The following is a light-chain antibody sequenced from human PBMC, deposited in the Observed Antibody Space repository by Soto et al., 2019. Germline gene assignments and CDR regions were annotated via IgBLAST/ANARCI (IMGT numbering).Light chain of an antibody. J-gene: IGKJ4*01. CDR2: KAS. CDR1: QSLNNW. CDR3: QHYNGYPIT. Sequence: DIHMTQSPSTLSASVGVRVTFTCRASQSLNNWLAWYQQKPWKAPKLLIYKASTLESGVPSRFSGSGSATEFTLNISSLQPDDIATYYCQHYNGYPITFGGGTKVEIK. V-gene: IGKV1-5*03.